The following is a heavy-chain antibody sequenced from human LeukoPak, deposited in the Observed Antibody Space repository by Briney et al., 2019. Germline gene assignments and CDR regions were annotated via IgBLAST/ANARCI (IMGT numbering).Heavy chain of an antibody. CDR2: ISGSGGST. J-gene: IGHJ4*02. CDR1: GFTFTSYA. Sequence: GGSLRLSCAASGFTFTSYAMSWVRQAPGKGLEWVSAISGSGGSTYYADSVKGRFTISRDNSKNTLYLQKNSLRAEDTAIYYCAKDRIDSGSYYYIDDWGQGTLVTVSS. D-gene: IGHD3-10*01. CDR3: AKDRIDSGSYYYIDD. V-gene: IGHV3-23*01.